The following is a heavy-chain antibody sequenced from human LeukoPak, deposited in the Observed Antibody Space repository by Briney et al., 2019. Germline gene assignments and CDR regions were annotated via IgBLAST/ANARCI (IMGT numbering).Heavy chain of an antibody. CDR2: INHGGST. J-gene: IGHJ4*02. CDR3: ARHIWQWLPFDD. D-gene: IGHD6-19*01. Sequence: SETLSLTCAVYGGSFSGDFWSWIRQSPGKGLEWIGEINHGGSTTYNPSLQSRVTMSVDTSTNQISLKMTSVTAADTAIYYCARHIWQWLPFDDWGQGTQVTISS. CDR1: GGSFSGDF. V-gene: IGHV4-34*01.